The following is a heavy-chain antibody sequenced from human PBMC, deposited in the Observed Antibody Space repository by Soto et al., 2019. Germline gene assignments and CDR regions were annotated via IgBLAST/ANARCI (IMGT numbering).Heavy chain of an antibody. CDR3: VRRYFSGWLDY. V-gene: IGHV4-30-2*01. J-gene: IGHJ4*02. CDR2: IFHSGNT. D-gene: IGHD6-19*01. CDR1: GGSISSGGYS. Sequence: PSETLSLTCTVSGGSISSGGYSWSWLRQPPGKGLEWIGYIFHSGNTYYNPSLKSRVSLSVDRSNNQFSLDLSSVTAADTAVYYCVRRYFSGWLDYWGQGTLVTVSS.